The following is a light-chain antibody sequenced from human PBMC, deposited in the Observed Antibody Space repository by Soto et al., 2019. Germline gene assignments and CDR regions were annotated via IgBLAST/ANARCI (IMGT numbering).Light chain of an antibody. CDR1: SGHSTYI. J-gene: IGLJ3*02. CDR3: ETWDSNTHKV. CDR2: LEGSGSY. Sequence: QSVLTQSSSASASLGSSVKLTCTLSSGHSTYIIAWHQQQPGKAPRYLMKLEGSGSYNKGSGVPDRFSGSSSGTDRYLTISNLQFEDEADYYCETWDSNTHKVFGGGNKLTVL. V-gene: IGLV4-60*02.